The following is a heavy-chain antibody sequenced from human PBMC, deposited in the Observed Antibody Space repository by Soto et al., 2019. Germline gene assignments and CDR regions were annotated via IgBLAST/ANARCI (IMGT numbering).Heavy chain of an antibody. D-gene: IGHD6-19*01. Sequence: GGSLRLSCVASGFSFSSQAMHWVRQAPGKGLEWVAVVSHDGRNTHYADSVKGRFTISRDSSKNTVSLEMTSLRAEDTAVYYCAMGGRQWLVTSDFNYWGQGALVTVSS. V-gene: IGHV3-30*03. J-gene: IGHJ4*02. CDR1: GFSFSSQA. CDR2: VSHDGRNT. CDR3: AMGGRQWLVTSDFNY.